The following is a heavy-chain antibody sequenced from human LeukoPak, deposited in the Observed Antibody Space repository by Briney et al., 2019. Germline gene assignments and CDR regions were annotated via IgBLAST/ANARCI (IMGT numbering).Heavy chain of an antibody. D-gene: IGHD4/OR15-4a*01. V-gene: IGHV3-30*02. CDR2: MWSDGSNR. CDR1: GFTFSNYD. CDR3: AKIGANVGF. Sequence: GGSLRLSCAASGFTFSNYDMHWVRQAPGKGLEWVAFMWSDGSNRYYADSVKGRFTISRDNSKNTPYLQMNSLRAEDTAVYYCAKIGANVGFWGQGTLVTVSS. J-gene: IGHJ4*02.